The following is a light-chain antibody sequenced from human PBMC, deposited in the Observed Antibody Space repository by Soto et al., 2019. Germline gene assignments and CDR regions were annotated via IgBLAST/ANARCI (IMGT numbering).Light chain of an antibody. CDR3: AAWDDSLNGPV. J-gene: IGLJ3*02. CDR1: SSDVGGYNS. CDR2: EVS. Sequence: QSALTQPASVSGSPGQSITISCTGTSSDVGGYNSVSWYQQHPGKAPKLMIYEVSNRPSGVSNRFSGSKSGTSASLAISGLQSEDEADYYCAAWDDSLNGPVFGGGTKVTVL. V-gene: IGLV2-14*01.